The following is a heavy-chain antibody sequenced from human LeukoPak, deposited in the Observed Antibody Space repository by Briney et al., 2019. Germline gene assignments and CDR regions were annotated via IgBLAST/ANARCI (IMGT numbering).Heavy chain of an antibody. CDR3: ASLYYYDSSGYDY. CDR2: ISSSSINI. V-gene: IGHV3-48*01. Sequence: SGGSLRLSCATSGFTFSGYSMNWVRQAPGKGLEWISYISSSSINIHYGDTVKGRFTISRDNAENSLYPQMNSLRAEDTAVYYCASLYYYDSSGYDYWGQGTLITVSS. CDR1: GFTFSGYS. D-gene: IGHD3-22*01. J-gene: IGHJ4*02.